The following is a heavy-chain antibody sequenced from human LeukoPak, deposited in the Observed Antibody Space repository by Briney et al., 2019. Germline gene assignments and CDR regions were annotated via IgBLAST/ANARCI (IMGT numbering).Heavy chain of an antibody. CDR2: INPNSGGT. Sequence: EASVKVSCKASGYTFTGYYMHWVRQAPGQGLEWMGWINPNSGGTNYAQKFQGWVTMTRDTSISTAYMELSRLRSDDTAVYYCARDPFRSHRSPLDWFGDPWGQGTLVTVSS. D-gene: IGHD3-10*01. J-gene: IGHJ4*02. V-gene: IGHV1-2*04. CDR1: GYTFTGYY. CDR3: ARDPFRSHRSPLDWFGDP.